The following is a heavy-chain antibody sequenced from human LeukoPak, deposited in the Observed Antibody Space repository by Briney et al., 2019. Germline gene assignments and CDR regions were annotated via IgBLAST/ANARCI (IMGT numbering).Heavy chain of an antibody. CDR3: ARDVRGLGTHFDY. D-gene: IGHD7-27*01. CDR2: ISSSSSYI. CDR1: GFTFSSYS. V-gene: IGHV3-21*01. Sequence: GGSLRLSCAASGFTFSSYSMNWVRQAPGKGLEWVSSISSSSSYIYYADSVEGRFTISRDNAKNSLYLQMNSLRAEDTAVYYCARDVRGLGTHFDYWGQGTLVTVSS. J-gene: IGHJ4*02.